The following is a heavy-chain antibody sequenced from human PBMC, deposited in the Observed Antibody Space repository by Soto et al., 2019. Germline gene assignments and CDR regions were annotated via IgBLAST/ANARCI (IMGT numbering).Heavy chain of an antibody. Sequence: GGSLRLSCAASGFTFSDSYMSWIRQAPGKGLEWISYITFSGNTVYYADSLKGRFTISRDNAKNSLYLQVNRLRAEDTAVYYCARVSWREKYGMDVWGQGTTVTVSS. V-gene: IGHV3-11*01. CDR2: ITFSGNTV. CDR3: ARVSWREKYGMDV. CDR1: GFTFSDSY. J-gene: IGHJ6*02.